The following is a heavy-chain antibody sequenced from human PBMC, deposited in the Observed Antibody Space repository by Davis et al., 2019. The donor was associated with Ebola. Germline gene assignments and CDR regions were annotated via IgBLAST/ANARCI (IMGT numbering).Heavy chain of an antibody. Sequence: GESLKISCAASGFTFSNAWMNWVRQAPGKGLEWVGRIKSKTDGGTTHYAAPGKGRFTISRDDSKNTLYLQMNSLKTEDTAVYYCTTAPPTYYDIMTGYLNYYYYGMDVWGQGTTVTVSS. V-gene: IGHV3-15*07. CDR2: IKSKTDGGTT. D-gene: IGHD3-9*01. CDR1: GFTFSNAW. J-gene: IGHJ6*02. CDR3: TTAPPTYYDIMTGYLNYYYYGMDV.